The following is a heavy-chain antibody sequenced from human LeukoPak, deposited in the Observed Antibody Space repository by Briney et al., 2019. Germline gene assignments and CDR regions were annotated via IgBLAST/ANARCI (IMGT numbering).Heavy chain of an antibody. J-gene: IGHJ4*02. CDR1: GFIFNNYA. Sequence: GSLRLSCAGSGFIFNNYAMHWVRQPPGKGLEWIGYIYYSGSTNYNPSLKSRVTISVDTSKNQFSLKLSSVTAADTAVYYCARVSSYGPKVDYWGQGTLVTVSS. D-gene: IGHD5-18*01. CDR2: IYYSGST. CDR3: ARVSSYGPKVDY. V-gene: IGHV4-59*01.